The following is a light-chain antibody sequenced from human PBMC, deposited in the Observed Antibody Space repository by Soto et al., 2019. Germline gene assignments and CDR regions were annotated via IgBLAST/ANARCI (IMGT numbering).Light chain of an antibody. J-gene: IGKJ2*01. CDR2: LAS. CDR3: QQSYTAPHT. Sequence: DIQMTQSPSSLSASVGDRVTITCRASQNIVRYLNWYQQKPGSAPKLLIYLASSLQTGVPSRCSGSGSGGDFTLTISRLQPEYIATYYCQQSYTAPHTFGQGTKLQIK. V-gene: IGKV1-39*01. CDR1: QNIVRY.